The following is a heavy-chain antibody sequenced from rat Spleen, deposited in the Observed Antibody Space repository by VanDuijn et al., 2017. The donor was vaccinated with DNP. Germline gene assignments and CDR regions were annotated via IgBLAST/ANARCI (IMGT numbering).Heavy chain of an antibody. D-gene: IGHD1-11*01. V-gene: IGHV5-31*01. CDR3: ARPNYGGYEGWFAY. CDR2: ISTSGGST. CDR1: GFTFSTFW. J-gene: IGHJ3*01. Sequence: EVQLVETGGGLVQPGRSLKVSCVASGFTFSTFWMTWIRQVPGKGLEWVASISTSGGSTYYRDSVKGRFTISRDNAESTLYLQMDSLRSEDTATYYCARPNYGGYEGWFAYWGQGTLVTVSS.